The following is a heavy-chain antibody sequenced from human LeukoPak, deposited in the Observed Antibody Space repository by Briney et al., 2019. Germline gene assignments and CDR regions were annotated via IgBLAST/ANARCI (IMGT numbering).Heavy chain of an antibody. CDR1: GGSISSYC. D-gene: IGHD3-22*01. J-gene: IGHJ6*02. Sequence: SETLSLTCTVSGGSISSYCWSWVRQPPGKGLEWVGYSYYSGSTNYNPPLKSRLTISVDTSKNRFSLKLSSQTAADPAVYYCARLPYDRSGYGPDYYYYGMDVWGQGTTVPVPS. CDR2: SYYSGST. CDR3: ARLPYDRSGYGPDYYYYGMDV. V-gene: IGHV4-59*08.